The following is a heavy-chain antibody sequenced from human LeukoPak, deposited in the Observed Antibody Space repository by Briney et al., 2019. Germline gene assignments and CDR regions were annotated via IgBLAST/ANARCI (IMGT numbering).Heavy chain of an antibody. CDR1: GGSISSYY. D-gene: IGHD4-17*01. J-gene: IGHJ5*02. Sequence: SETLSLTCTVSGGSISSYYWSWIRQPPEKGLEWIGDIYDNGSTNYNPSLKSRVTISVDTSKNQFSLKLTSVTAADTAVYFCAGGRHYGDPRFDPWGQGTLVTVSS. V-gene: IGHV4-59*01. CDR3: AGGRHYGDPRFDP. CDR2: IYDNGST.